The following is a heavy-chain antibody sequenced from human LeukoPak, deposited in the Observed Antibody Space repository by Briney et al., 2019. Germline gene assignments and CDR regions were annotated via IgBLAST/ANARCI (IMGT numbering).Heavy chain of an antibody. J-gene: IGHJ5*02. Sequence: SETLSLTCTVSGGSLNSYYWGWIRQPPAKGLEWIGNIHYNGDTNYNPSLKSRVIMSVDTSKNQFSLKLNSVTAADTAVYYCAREPPSRSWGQGTLVTVSS. CDR3: AREPPSRS. V-gene: IGHV4-59*01. CDR1: GGSLNSYY. CDR2: IHYNGDT.